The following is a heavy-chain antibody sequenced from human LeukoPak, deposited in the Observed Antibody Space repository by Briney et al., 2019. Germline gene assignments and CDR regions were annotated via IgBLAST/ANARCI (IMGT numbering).Heavy chain of an antibody. V-gene: IGHV4-38-2*02. D-gene: IGHD2-2*01. CDR3: ARGEYCSSTSCYESLDY. CDR2: IYHSGST. J-gene: IGHJ4*02. Sequence: SETLSLTCTVSGYSISSGYYWGWIRQPPGKGLEWIGSIYHSGSTYYNPSLKSRVTISVDTSKNQFSLKLSSVTAADTAVYYCARGEYCSSTSCYESLDYWGQGTLVTVSS. CDR1: GYSISSGYY.